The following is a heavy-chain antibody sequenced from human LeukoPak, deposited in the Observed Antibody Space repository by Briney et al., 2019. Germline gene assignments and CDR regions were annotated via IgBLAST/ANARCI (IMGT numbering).Heavy chain of an antibody. CDR1: GFTFSGYS. CDR3: AKVCLLNVYSPAS. Sequence: GGSLRLSCAASGFTFSGYSMHWVRQAPGKGLEWVALILSDASNKYYADSVKGRFTISRDNSKNTLFLQMHSLRAEDTAVYYCAKVCLLNVYSPASWGQGTLVTVSS. V-gene: IGHV3-30*18. D-gene: IGHD3-16*01. CDR2: ILSDASNK. J-gene: IGHJ5*02.